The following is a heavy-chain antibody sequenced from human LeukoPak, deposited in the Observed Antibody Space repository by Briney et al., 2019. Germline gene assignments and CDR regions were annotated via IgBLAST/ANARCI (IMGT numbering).Heavy chain of an antibody. J-gene: IGHJ4*02. CDR1: GGSISSHY. CDR3: ARDLFGNSLFDY. CDR2: IYYSGST. D-gene: IGHD4-23*01. Sequence: SETLSLTCTVSGGSISSHYWSWVRQPPGKGLGWIGYIYYSGSTNHNPSLKSRVTISVDTSKNQFSLKLSSVTAADTAVYYCARDLFGNSLFDYWGQGTLVTVSS. V-gene: IGHV4-59*11.